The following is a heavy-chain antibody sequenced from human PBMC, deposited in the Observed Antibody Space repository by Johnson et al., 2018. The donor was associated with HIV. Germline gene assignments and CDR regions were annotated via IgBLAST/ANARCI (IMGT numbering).Heavy chain of an antibody. Sequence: VQLVESGGGLVQPGRSLRLSCAASGFTFDDYAMHWVRQAPGKGLEWVSGISWNSGSIGYADSVKGRFTISRDNAKNSLYLQMNSLRAEDTALYHCAKEVAYCGVDFYSGAFYIWGQGTMVTVSS. J-gene: IGHJ3*02. CDR1: GFTFDDYA. V-gene: IGHV3-9*01. D-gene: IGHD2-21*01. CDR3: AKEVAYCGVDFYSGAFYI. CDR2: ISWNSGSI.